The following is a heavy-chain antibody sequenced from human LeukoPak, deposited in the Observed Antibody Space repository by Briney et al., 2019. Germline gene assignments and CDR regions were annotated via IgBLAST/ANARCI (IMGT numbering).Heavy chain of an antibody. Sequence: GGSLRLSCAASGFTFSGSAIHWVRQPFGKGLEWIGHIDKEKNSYATASAYAVSVEGGFTVSRDDSKNMAYLQMTGLKTEDTALYYCTRDSGTYNWLDPWGQGTLVTVSS. CDR1: GFTFSGSA. J-gene: IGHJ5*02. CDR3: TRDSGTYNWLDP. D-gene: IGHD1-26*01. CDR2: IDKEKNSYATAS. V-gene: IGHV3-73*01.